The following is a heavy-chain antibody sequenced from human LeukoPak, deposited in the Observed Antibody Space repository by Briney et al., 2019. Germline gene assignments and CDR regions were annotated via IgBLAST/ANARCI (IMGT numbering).Heavy chain of an antibody. CDR2: IYYSGST. V-gene: IGHV4-39*01. Sequence: SETLSLTCTVSGGSFSSSRYYWGWLRQPPGKGLEWIGTIYYSGSTFYNPSLKSRVTISVDTSKNQFSLKLSSVTAADTAVYYCASFPIFPKHDYWGQGTLVTVSS. D-gene: IGHD3-3*01. CDR3: ASFPIFPKHDY. J-gene: IGHJ4*02. CDR1: GGSFSSSRYY.